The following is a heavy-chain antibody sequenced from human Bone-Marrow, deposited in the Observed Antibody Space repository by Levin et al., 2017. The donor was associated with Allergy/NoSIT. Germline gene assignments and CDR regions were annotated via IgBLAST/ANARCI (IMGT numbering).Heavy chain of an antibody. CDR2: IGFTGRYI. CDR3: ARAYASGWYSPGD. V-gene: IGHV3-21*06. Sequence: GGSLRLSCAASGFSLSDFAMIWVRQAPGKGLEWVSTIGFTGRYIYYSESVRGRFAISRETATNSVFLQMNSLRVDDTAIYYCARAYASGWYSPGDWGRGTLVTVAS. D-gene: IGHD6-19*01. CDR1: GFSLSDFA. J-gene: IGHJ4*02.